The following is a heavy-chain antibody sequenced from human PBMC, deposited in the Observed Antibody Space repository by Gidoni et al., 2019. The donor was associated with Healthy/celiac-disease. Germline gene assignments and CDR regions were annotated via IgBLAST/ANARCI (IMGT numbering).Heavy chain of an antibody. Sequence: QVQLQQWGAGLLKPSETLYLTCAVYGGSFSGYYWSWIRQPPGKGLEWIGEINHSGSTNYNPSLKSRVTISVDTSKNQFSLKLSSVTAADTAVYYCARGGRSMVRGVRFDYWGQGTLVTVSS. V-gene: IGHV4-34*01. D-gene: IGHD3-10*01. CDR1: GGSFSGYY. CDR2: INHSGST. J-gene: IGHJ4*02. CDR3: ARGGRSMVRGVRFDY.